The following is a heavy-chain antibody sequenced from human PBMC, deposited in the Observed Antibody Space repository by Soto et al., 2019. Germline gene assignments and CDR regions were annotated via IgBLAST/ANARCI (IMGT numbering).Heavy chain of an antibody. D-gene: IGHD5-12*01. CDR2: ISAYNGNT. CDR1: GYTFTSYY. Sequence: ASVKVSCKASGYTFTSYYMHWVRQAPGQGLEWMGWISAYNGNTNYAQKLQGRVTMTTDTSTSTAYMELRSLRSDDTAVYYCAAGYVDNTFYYGMDVWGQGTTVTVSS. V-gene: IGHV1-18*04. J-gene: IGHJ6*02. CDR3: AAGYVDNTFYYGMDV.